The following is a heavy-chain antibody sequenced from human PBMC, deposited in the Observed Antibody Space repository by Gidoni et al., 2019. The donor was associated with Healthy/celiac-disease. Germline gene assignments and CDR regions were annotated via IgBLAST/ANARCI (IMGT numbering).Heavy chain of an antibody. V-gene: IGHV3-53*04. CDR3: ARDYCSGGSCYTDY. J-gene: IGHJ4*02. CDR1: GFTVSSNY. Sequence: EVQLVESGGGLVQPGGSLRLSCASSGFTVSSNYMSWVRQAPGKGLGWVSVIYSGGSTYYADSVKGRFTISRHNSKNTLYLQMNSLRAEDTAVYYCARDYCSGGSCYTDYWGQGTLVTVSS. CDR2: IYSGGST. D-gene: IGHD2-15*01.